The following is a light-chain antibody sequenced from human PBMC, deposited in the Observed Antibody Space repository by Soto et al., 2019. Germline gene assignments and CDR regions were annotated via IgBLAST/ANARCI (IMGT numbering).Light chain of an antibody. CDR2: GAS. J-gene: IGKJ1*01. Sequence: EIVMTQSPATLSLSPGERATLSCRASQSVSSNLAWYQQKPGQAPRLLIYGASTRATGVPARVSGSASGTEFTLTISSLQSEDFAVYSCQQYNTWPPTFGQGTKVEIK. V-gene: IGKV3-15*01. CDR3: QQYNTWPPT. CDR1: QSVSSN.